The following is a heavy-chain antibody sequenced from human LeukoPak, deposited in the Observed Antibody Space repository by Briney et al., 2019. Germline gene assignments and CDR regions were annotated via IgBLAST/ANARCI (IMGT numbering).Heavy chain of an antibody. CDR2: IYYSGSI. CDR1: GASISSYY. CDR3: ARENPSGYYNRPIDY. Sequence: PSETLSLTCTVSGASISSYYWSWIRQPPGKGLEWIGDIYYSGSIKYNPSLKSRVTMSVDTSKNQFSLKLSSVTAADTAIYYCARENPSGYYNRPIDYWGQGTLVTISS. V-gene: IGHV4-59*01. J-gene: IGHJ4*02. D-gene: IGHD3-22*01.